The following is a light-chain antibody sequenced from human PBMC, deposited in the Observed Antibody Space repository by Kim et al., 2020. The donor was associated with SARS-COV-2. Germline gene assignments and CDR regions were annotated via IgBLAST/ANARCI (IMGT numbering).Light chain of an antibody. V-gene: IGKV3-20*01. J-gene: IGKJ2*03. CDR3: QQYGSSPSYS. CDR1: QSVSSSY. CDR2: GAS. Sequence: SPGERAPLSCSASQSVSSSYLAWYHQKPGQAPRLLIYGASSRATGIPDRFSGSGSGTDFTLTISRLEPEDFAVYYCQQYGSSPSYSFGQGTKLEI.